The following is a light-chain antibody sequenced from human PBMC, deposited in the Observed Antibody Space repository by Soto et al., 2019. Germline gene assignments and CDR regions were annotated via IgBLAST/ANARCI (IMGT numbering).Light chain of an antibody. CDR1: QYIGTS. Sequence: DIRMTQSPSSVSASLGDRVTITCRASQYIGTSLAWYQQKPGKAPELLIYDASSLNRGVPSRFSGSGSGTDFTLTISSLEPEDFAVYYCQQRNNWPPITFGQGTRLEIK. CDR2: DAS. J-gene: IGKJ5*01. CDR3: QQRNNWPPIT. V-gene: IGKV1-12*01.